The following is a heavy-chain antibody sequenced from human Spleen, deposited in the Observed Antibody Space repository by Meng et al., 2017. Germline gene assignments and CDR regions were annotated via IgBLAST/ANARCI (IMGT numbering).Heavy chain of an antibody. CDR2: IYYSGST. CDR3: ARVSGFGSNWEGDHFDS. Sequence: QVQLQGSGPGLVKPSQTLSLTCTVSGGSISSGGYYWSWIRQHPGKGLEWIGYIYYSGSTYYNPSLKSRVTISVDTSKNQFSLKLSSVTAADTAVYFCARVSGFGSNWEGDHFDSWGQGALVTVSS. CDR1: GGSISSGGYY. J-gene: IGHJ4*02. V-gene: IGHV4-31*03. D-gene: IGHD6-13*01.